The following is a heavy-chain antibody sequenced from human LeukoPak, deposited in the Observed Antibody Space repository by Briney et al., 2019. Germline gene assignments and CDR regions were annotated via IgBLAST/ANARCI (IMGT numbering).Heavy chain of an antibody. J-gene: IGHJ5*02. Sequence: PSETLSLTCAVYGGSFSGYYWSWIRQPPGKGLEWIGEINHSGSTNYNPSLKSRVTISVDTSKNQFSLKLSSVTAADTAVYYCAGLIAAAGTKCNWFDPWGQGTLVTVSS. CDR1: GGSFSGYY. V-gene: IGHV4-34*01. CDR2: INHSGST. D-gene: IGHD6-13*01. CDR3: AGLIAAAGTKCNWFDP.